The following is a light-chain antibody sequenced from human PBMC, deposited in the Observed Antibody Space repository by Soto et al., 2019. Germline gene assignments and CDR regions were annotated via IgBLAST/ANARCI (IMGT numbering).Light chain of an antibody. J-gene: IGLJ1*01. Sequence: QSALTKPASVFGSPGQSITISCTGTRSDVGGYNFVSWYQQHPGKAPKLMIYEVSSRASGVSNRFSGSKSGNTASLTISGLQPEDEADYYCSSYTTSSTVVFGTGTKLTVL. V-gene: IGLV2-14*03. CDR3: SSYTTSSTVV. CDR2: EVS. CDR1: RSDVGGYNF.